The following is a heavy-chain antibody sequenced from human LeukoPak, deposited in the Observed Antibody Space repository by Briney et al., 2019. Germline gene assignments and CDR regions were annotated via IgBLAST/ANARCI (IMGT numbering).Heavy chain of an antibody. D-gene: IGHD3-10*01. CDR1: EFTFSSYS. CDR3: TTGIRGD. J-gene: IGHJ4*02. Sequence: GGSLRLSCAASEFTFSSYSMNWVRQAPGEGLDWVGRIASKTDGGATDYAAPVKGRFTISRDDPKNTLNLQMNSLKTEDTAVYYCTTGIRGDWGQGTLVTVSS. CDR2: IASKTDGGAT. V-gene: IGHV3-15*04.